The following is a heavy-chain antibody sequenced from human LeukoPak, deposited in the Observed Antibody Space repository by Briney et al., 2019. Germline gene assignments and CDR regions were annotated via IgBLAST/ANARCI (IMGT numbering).Heavy chain of an antibody. J-gene: IGHJ3*02. CDR3: VKDRSGTYAFDM. CDR2: ITGIGGGT. V-gene: IGHV3-64D*06. Sequence: PGGSLRLSCAASGFTFSSYAMHWVRQAPGQGLEYVSGITGIGGGTSYADSVKGRFTISRDNSKNTLYLQMSSLRAEDTAVYHCVKDRSGTYAFDMWGQGTVVTVSS. CDR1: GFTFSSYA. D-gene: IGHD1-26*01.